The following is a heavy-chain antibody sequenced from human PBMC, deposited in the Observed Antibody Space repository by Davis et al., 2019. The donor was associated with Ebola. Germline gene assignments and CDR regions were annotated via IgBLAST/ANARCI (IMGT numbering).Heavy chain of an antibody. J-gene: IGHJ6*02. CDR3: ARYPGMAAAGTGYYYGMDV. Sequence: GSLRLSCTVSGGSVSSGSYYWTWIRQPPGKGLEWIGEINHSGSTNYNPSLKSRVIISVDTSKNQFSLKLSSVTAADTAVYYCARYPGMAAAGTGYYYGMDVWGQGTTVTVSS. CDR2: INHSGST. CDR1: GGSVSSGSYY. D-gene: IGHD6-13*01. V-gene: IGHV4-39*01.